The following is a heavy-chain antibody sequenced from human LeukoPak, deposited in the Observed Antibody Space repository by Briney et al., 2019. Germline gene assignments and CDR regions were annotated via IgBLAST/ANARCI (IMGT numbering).Heavy chain of an antibody. D-gene: IGHD3-10*01. J-gene: IGHJ4*02. CDR2: IGYDGTNK. V-gene: IGHV3-30*02. Sequence: PGGSLRLSCAVSGFTFSNFGVHCLRQAPGEGLEWVAYIGYDGTNKYYADSVKGRFTISRDNSKNTVQLQMNSLRGVDTALYYCARDLAGKYYIAYWGQGTLVTVSS. CDR3: ARDLAGKYYIAY. CDR1: GFTFSNFG.